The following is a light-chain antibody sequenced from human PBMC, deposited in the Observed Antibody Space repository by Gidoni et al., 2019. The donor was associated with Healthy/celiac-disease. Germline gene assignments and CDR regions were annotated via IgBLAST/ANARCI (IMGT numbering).Light chain of an antibody. CDR3: QQYNSYSPYT. CDR2: KAS. CDR1: QSFSSW. Sequence: DIQMTQFPSTLSASVGDRVTITCRASQSFSSWLAWYQQKPGKAPKLLIYKASSLESGVPSRFSDSGSGTEFTLTVSSLQPDSFATYYCQQYNSYSPYTFGQGTKLEIK. J-gene: IGKJ2*01. V-gene: IGKV1-5*03.